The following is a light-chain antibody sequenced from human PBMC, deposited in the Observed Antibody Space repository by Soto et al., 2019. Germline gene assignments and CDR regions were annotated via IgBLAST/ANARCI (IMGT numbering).Light chain of an antibody. V-gene: IGKV1-27*01. CDR3: QKYNSAPRT. Sequence: DVQMTQAPSSLSASVGDRVTITCRASQGISNYLAWYQQKPGKVPKLLIYAASILQSGVPSRFSGSGSGTDFTLSISSLQPEDVAPYYCQKYNSAPRTFGGGNKVEIK. J-gene: IGKJ4*01. CDR1: QGISNY. CDR2: AAS.